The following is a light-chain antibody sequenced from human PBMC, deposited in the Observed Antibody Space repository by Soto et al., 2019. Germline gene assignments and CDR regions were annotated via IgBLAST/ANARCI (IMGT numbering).Light chain of an antibody. V-gene: IGKV3-20*01. CDR3: QQYDTSPLT. Sequence: DIVLTQSPGTLSLSPGERATLSCRASQSVSSSYLAWYQQKPGQAPRLLIYGPSNRATGIPDRFSGSGSATDFTLTISRLEPEDFAVYYCQQYDTSPLTFCGGTKVDIK. CDR1: QSVSSSY. J-gene: IGKJ4*01. CDR2: GPS.